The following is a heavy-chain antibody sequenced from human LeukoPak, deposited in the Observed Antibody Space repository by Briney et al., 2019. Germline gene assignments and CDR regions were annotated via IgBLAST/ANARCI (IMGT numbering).Heavy chain of an antibody. CDR2: INHSGST. Sequence: PSETLSLTCAVYGGSFSGYYWSWIRQPPGKGLEWIGEINHSGSTNYNPSLKSRVTISVDTSKNQFSLKLSSVAAADTAVYYCARDGLIAARPFDYWGQGTLVTVSS. CDR1: GGSFSGYY. V-gene: IGHV4-34*01. CDR3: ARDGLIAARPFDY. J-gene: IGHJ4*02. D-gene: IGHD6-6*01.